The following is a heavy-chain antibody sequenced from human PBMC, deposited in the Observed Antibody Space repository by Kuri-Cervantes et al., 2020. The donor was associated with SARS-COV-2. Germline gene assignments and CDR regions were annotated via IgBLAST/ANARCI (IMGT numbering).Heavy chain of an antibody. CDR2: MNPNSGNT. J-gene: IGHJ4*02. CDR3: ARPKNYGDSHFDY. D-gene: IGHD4-17*01. V-gene: IGHV1-8*01. CDR1: GYTFTSYD. Sequence: ASVKVSCKASGYTFTSYDINWVRQATGQGLEWMGWMNPNSGNTGYAQKFQGRVTMTRDTSTSTVYMELSSLRSEDTAVYYCARPKNYGDSHFDYWGQGTLVTVSS.